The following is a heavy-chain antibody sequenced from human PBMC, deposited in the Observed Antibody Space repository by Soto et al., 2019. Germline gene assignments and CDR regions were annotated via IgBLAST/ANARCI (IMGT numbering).Heavy chain of an antibody. V-gene: IGHV3-33*01. J-gene: IGHJ6*02. CDR3: ARDPGGSSSWTYYYYYYGMDV. Sequence: QVQLVESGGGVVQPGRSLRLSCAASGFTFSSYGMHWVRQAPGKGLEWVAVIWYDGSNKYYADSVKGRFTTSRDNSKNTLYLQMNSLRAEDTAVYYCARDPGGSSSWTYYYYYYGMDVWGQGTTVTVSS. CDR1: GFTFSSYG. CDR2: IWYDGSNK. D-gene: IGHD6-6*01.